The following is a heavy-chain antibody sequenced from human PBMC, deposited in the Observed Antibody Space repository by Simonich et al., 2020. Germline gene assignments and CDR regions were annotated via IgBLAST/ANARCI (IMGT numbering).Heavy chain of an antibody. V-gene: IGHV1-18*01. Sequence: QVQLVQSGAEVKKPGASVKVSCKASGYTFTSYGTSWVRQAPGQGLEWMGWISAYNSNTNYAQKIQGRVTMTTDTSTSTAYMELRSLRSDDTAVYYCARASRGTWWYYYFDYWGQGTLVTVSS. J-gene: IGHJ4*02. D-gene: IGHD2-15*01. CDR1: GYTFTSYG. CDR3: ARASRGTWWYYYFDY. CDR2: ISAYNSNT.